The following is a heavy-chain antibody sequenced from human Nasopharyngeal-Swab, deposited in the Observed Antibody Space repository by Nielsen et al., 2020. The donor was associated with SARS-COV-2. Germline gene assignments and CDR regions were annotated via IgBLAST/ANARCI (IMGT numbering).Heavy chain of an antibody. D-gene: IGHD3-16*01. CDR2: ISGNGDRT. J-gene: IGHJ3*01. Sequence: GGSLRLSCAASGFIFSHYGIHWVRQAPGKGLEYLSTISGNGDRTYYAESVKGRFTISRDDSKSTMYLQMGSLRVEDTAVYYCARVSGGSLKNSFDLWGQGTRVTVSS. CDR3: ARVSGGSLKNSFDL. V-gene: IGHV3-64*02. CDR1: GFIFSHYG.